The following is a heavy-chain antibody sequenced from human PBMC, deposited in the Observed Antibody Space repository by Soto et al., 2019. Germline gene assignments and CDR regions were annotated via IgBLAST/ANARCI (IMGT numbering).Heavy chain of an antibody. Sequence: GKGLEWVSSISSSSSYIYYADSVKGRFTISRDNAKNSLYLQMNSLRAEDTAVYYCARGPTPYCSSTRCYPEYFPHWGQGTLVTVSS. J-gene: IGHJ1*01. CDR3: ARGPTPYCSSTRCYPEYFPH. D-gene: IGHD2-2*01. V-gene: IGHV3-21*01. CDR2: ISSSSSYI.